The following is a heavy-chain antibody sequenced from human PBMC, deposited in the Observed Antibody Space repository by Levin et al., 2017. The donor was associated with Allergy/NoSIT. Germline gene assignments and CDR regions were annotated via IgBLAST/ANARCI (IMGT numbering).Heavy chain of an antibody. CDR1: GFPLRNFW. Sequence: LSLTCAASGFPLRNFWMTWVRQAPGKGLEWVANIKQDGSEKYYADSVKGRFSISRDNAKSSLYLQVNSLRAEDTAVYYCARDRGNVLIKDFFYYYGLDVWGRGTTVAVSS. D-gene: IGHD2-8*01. CDR2: IKQDGSEK. V-gene: IGHV3-7*01. J-gene: IGHJ6*02. CDR3: ARDRGNVLIKDFFYYYGLDV.